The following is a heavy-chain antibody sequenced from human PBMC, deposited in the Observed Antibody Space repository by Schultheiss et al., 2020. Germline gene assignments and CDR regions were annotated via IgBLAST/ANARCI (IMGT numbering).Heavy chain of an antibody. CDR1: SGSISSYY. J-gene: IGHJ6*02. CDR2: IYTSGST. D-gene: IGHD3-3*01. V-gene: IGHV4-4*07. CDR3: ARNRYYDFWSGYPSYYYYYGMDV. Sequence: SETLSLTCTVSSGSISSYYWGWIRQPAGKGLEWIGRIYTSGSTNYNPSLKSRVTISVDTSKNQFSLKLSSVTAADTAVYYCARNRYYDFWSGYPSYYYYYGMDVWGQGTTVTVSS.